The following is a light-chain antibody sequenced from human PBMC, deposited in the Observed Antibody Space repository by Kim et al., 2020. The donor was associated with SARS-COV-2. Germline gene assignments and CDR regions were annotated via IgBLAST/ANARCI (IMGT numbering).Light chain of an antibody. V-gene: IGKV1-5*03. J-gene: IGKJ1*01. CDR3: QQYANYWA. Sequence: SASVGGRVTITCRASQYISTWVAWYQQKPGKAPKLLIYKASNLESGVPSRFSGSGSGTEFTLTINSLQPDDFATYYCQQYANYWAFGQGTKVDIK. CDR1: QYISTW. CDR2: KAS.